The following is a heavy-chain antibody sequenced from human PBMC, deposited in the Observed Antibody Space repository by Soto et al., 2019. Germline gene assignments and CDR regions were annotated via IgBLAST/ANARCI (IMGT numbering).Heavy chain of an antibody. CDR1: GFTFSSYG. CDR2: LSYDGSNE. V-gene: IGHV3-33*05. D-gene: IGHD3-10*01. CDR3: AKWFGEPYYYYVYMDV. J-gene: IGHJ6*03. Sequence: QVQLVESGGGVVQPGTSLRLSCAASGFTFSSYGLHWVRQAPGKGLEWVAVLSYDGSNEFYGDSVKGRFTISRDNSKNTLYLQMNSLRAEDTAVYYCAKWFGEPYYYYVYMDVWGKGTTVTVSS.